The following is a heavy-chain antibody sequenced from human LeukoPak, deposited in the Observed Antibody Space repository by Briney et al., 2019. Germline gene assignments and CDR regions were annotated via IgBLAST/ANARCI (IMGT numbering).Heavy chain of an antibody. J-gene: IGHJ5*02. D-gene: IGHD3-3*01. Sequence: KPSETLSLTCAVYGGSFSGYYWSWIRQPPGKGLEWIGYIYYSGSTNYNPSLKSRVTISVDTSKNQFSLKLSSVTAADTAVYYCASSLEWLLKFDHWGQGTLVTVSS. CDR2: IYYSGST. V-gene: IGHV4-59*01. CDR3: ASSLEWLLKFDH. CDR1: GGSFSGYY.